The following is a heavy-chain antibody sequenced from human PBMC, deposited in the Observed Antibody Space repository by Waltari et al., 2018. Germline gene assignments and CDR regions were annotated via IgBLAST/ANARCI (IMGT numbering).Heavy chain of an antibody. J-gene: IGHJ4*02. Sequence: EVRLVGSGGALAQPGGSLSLPCAAPGFTFNSNWMHWVRQAPGKGRVWVSRINRDGLIINYADAVKGRFTVSRDNAKNTLYLQMNSLRAEDTDVYYCVRGMGDYWGQGTLVTVSS. D-gene: IGHD3-10*01. CDR1: GFTFNSNW. V-gene: IGHV3-74*01. CDR2: INRDGLII. CDR3: VRGMGDY.